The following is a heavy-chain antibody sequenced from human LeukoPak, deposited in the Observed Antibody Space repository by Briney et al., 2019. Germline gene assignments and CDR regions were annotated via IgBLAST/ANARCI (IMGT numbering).Heavy chain of an antibody. D-gene: IGHD6-13*01. CDR1: GGSISSSNW. Sequence: SGTLSLTCAVPGGSISSSNWWSWVRQPPGKGLEWIGEIYHSGSTNYNPSLKSRVTISVGKSKNQFSLKLRSVTAADTAVYYCACRAWQQMVMLDYWGQGTLVTVSS. CDR2: IYHSGST. CDR3: ACRAWQQMVMLDY. V-gene: IGHV4-4*02. J-gene: IGHJ4*02.